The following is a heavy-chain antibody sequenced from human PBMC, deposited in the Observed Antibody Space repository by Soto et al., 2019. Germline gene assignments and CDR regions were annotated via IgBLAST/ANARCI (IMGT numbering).Heavy chain of an antibody. CDR1: GYMFTTYG. J-gene: IGHJ4*02. CDR2: ISAYNGNK. CDR3: ARTGGGLAARPLEY. V-gene: IGHV1-18*01. Sequence: QVQLVQSGGEVKKPGASVEVSCKASGYMFTTYGITWVRQAPGQGLEWMAWISAYNGNKKYAQKFQGRVTMTTDTSTTTVSMELRNLTSDDTAICYCARTGGGLAARPLEYWGQGTLVTVSS. D-gene: IGHD6-6*01.